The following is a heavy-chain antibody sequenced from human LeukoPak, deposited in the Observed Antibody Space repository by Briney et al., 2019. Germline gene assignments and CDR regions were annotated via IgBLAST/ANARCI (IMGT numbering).Heavy chain of an antibody. CDR2: IKNDGSTT. CDR3: ARDWYHAIDY. Sequence: TGGSLRLSCAASGFTFSSYWMHWVRQPPGKGLVWVSRIKNDGSTTTYAESVKGRFTISRDNAKNTLYLQMNSLRDEDTAVYYCARDWYHAIDYWGQGTLVTVSS. CDR1: GFTFSSYW. D-gene: IGHD2-2*01. V-gene: IGHV3-74*01. J-gene: IGHJ4*02.